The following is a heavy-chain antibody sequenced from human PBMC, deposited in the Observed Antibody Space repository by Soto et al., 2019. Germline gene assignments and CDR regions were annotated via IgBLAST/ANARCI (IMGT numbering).Heavy chain of an antibody. CDR3: VMVRGVIGWGLDY. J-gene: IGHJ4*02. CDR2: ISAYNGNT. D-gene: IGHD3-10*01. V-gene: IGHV1-18*01. Sequence: ASVKVSCKASGYTFTSYGISWVRQAPGQGLEWMGWISAYNGNTNYAQKLQGRVTITTDTSASTAYMELSSLRSEDTAVYYCVMVRGVIGWGLDYWGQGTLVTVSS. CDR1: GYTFTSYG.